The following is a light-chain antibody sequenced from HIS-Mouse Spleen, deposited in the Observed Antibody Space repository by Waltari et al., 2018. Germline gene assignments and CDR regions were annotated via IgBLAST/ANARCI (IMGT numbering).Light chain of an antibody. CDR3: QVWDSSSDHVV. Sequence: SYVLTQPPPVSVAPGQTARIPCAGNNIGSKSVHWYQQKPGQAPALVVYDDSDRPSGIPERFSGSNSGNTATLTISRVEAGDEADYYCQVWDSSSDHVVFGGGTKLTVL. J-gene: IGLJ2*01. CDR2: DDS. V-gene: IGLV3-21*02. CDR1: NIGSKS.